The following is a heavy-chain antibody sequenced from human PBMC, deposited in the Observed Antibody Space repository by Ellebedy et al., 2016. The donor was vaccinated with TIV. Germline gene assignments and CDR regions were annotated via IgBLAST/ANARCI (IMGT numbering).Heavy chain of an antibody. Sequence: GESLKISCAASGFNFRSYWMGWVRQAPGKGLAWVANIYQDGSQKYYVDSAEGRFTISRDNAKNSLYLEMNSLRVEDTAVYYCARRGSYGDYAVQVNSWFDRWGRGTLVSVSS. J-gene: IGHJ5*02. CDR1: GFNFRSYW. CDR3: ARRGSYGDYAVQVNSWFDR. CDR2: IYQDGSQK. V-gene: IGHV3-7*01. D-gene: IGHD4-17*01.